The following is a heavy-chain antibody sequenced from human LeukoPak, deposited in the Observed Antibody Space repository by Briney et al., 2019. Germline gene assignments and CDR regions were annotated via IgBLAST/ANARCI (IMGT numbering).Heavy chain of an antibody. J-gene: IGHJ6*03. CDR2: IKSKTDGGTT. CDR1: GFTFSNAW. D-gene: IGHD6-13*01. V-gene: IGHV3-15*01. CDR3: TTERTVDFSTGYSSSWRQEEGYYYYYYMDV. Sequence: GGSLRLSCAASGFTFSNAWMSWVRQAPGKGLEWVGRIKSKTDGGTTDYAAPVKGRFTISRDDSKNTLYLQMNSLKTEDTAVYYCTTERTVDFSTGYSSSWRQEEGYYYYYYMDVWGKGTTVTVSS.